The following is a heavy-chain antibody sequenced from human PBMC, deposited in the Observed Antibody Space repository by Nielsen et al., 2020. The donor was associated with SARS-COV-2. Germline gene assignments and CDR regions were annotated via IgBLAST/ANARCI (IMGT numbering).Heavy chain of an antibody. CDR1: GFTFDDYA. CDR3: AAYGDYDSEYFQH. J-gene: IGHJ1*01. V-gene: IGHV3-9*01. Sequence: GGSLRLSCAASGFTFDDYAMHWVRQAPGKGLEWVSGISWNSGSIGYADSVKGRFTISRDNAKNSLYLQMNSLRAEDTALYYCAAYGDYDSEYFQHWGQGTLVTVSS. D-gene: IGHD4-17*01. CDR2: ISWNSGSI.